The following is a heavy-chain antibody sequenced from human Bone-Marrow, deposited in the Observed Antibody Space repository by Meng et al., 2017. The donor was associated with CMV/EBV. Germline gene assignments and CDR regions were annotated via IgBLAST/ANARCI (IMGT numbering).Heavy chain of an antibody. Sequence: GSLRLSCAVYGGSFSGYYWSWIRQPPGKGLEWIGEINHSGSTNYNPSLKSRVTISVDTSKNQFSLKLSSVTAADTAVYYCARGGSYYLYYYYYGMDVWGQGTTVTVSS. CDR2: INHSGST. CDR1: GGSFSGYY. J-gene: IGHJ6*02. CDR3: ARGGSYYLYYYYYGMDV. D-gene: IGHD1-26*01. V-gene: IGHV4-34*01.